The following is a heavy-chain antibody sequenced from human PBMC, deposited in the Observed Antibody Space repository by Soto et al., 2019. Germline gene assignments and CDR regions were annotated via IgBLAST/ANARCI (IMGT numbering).Heavy chain of an antibody. CDR1: GGSISSGGYY. D-gene: IGHD2-21*01. Sequence: ASETLSLTCTVSGGSISSGGYYWYWIRQHPGKGLEWIGYIYYSGTTYYNPSLKSRVTISVDTSKNQFSLKLSSVTAADTAVYYCAASCVACGGFNYYGMDVWGQGPTVT. CDR3: AASCVACGGFNYYGMDV. J-gene: IGHJ6*02. V-gene: IGHV4-31*03. CDR2: IYYSGTT.